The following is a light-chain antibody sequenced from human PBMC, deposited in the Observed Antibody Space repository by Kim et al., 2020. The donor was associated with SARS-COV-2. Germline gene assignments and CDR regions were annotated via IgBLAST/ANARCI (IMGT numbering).Light chain of an antibody. J-gene: IGKJ1*01. CDR1: QGISND. CDR2: AAS. V-gene: IGKV1-27*01. CDR3: QKYNGAPWT. Sequence: DIQMTQSPSSLSASVGDRLTITCRASQGISNDLAWYQQNPGKVPKLLIFAASALQSGVPSRFSGSGSGTDFTLTISSLQPEDVATYYWQKYNGAPWTFGQGTKVDIK.